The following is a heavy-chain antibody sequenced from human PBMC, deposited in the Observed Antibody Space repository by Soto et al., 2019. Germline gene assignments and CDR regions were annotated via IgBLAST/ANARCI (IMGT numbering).Heavy chain of an antibody. Sequence: ASVKVSCKASGYTFTSYYINWVRQATGQGLEWMGWMNPNSGNTGYAQKFQGRVTMTRNTSISTAYMELSSLRSEDTAVYYCARARSIRFLEWLPSYGMDVWGQGTTVTVSS. V-gene: IGHV1-8*01. CDR1: GYTFTSYY. D-gene: IGHD3-3*01. CDR3: ARARSIRFLEWLPSYGMDV. J-gene: IGHJ6*02. CDR2: MNPNSGNT.